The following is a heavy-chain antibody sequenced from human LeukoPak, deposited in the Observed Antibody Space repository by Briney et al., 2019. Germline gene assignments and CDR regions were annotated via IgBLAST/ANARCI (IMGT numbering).Heavy chain of an antibody. CDR2: ISAGGGTT. CDR1: GFTFSSYA. J-gene: IGHJ4*02. CDR3: AKDMVGVLQPTKIFDY. V-gene: IGHV3-23*01. Sequence: GGSLRLSCAASGFTFSSYAMSWVRQAPGKGLEWVSTISAGGGTTYYADSVKGRFTISRDNSKNTLYLQMNSLRAEDTAVYYCAKDMVGVLQPTKIFDYWGQGTLVTVSS. D-gene: IGHD2/OR15-2a*01.